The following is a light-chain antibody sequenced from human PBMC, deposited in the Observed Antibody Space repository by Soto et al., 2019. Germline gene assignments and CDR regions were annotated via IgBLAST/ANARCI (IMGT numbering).Light chain of an antibody. CDR3: GTWDSSLSVVL. CDR1: SSNIGHNY. V-gene: IGLV1-51*01. CDR2: DNT. Sequence: QSVLTQPPSVSAAPGQRVTISCSGSSSNIGHNYVSWYQQVPGTAPKLLIYDNTKRPSGIPDRFSGSKSGTPATLGITGLQTGDEADYFCGTWDSSLSVVLFGGGTKVTVL. J-gene: IGLJ2*01.